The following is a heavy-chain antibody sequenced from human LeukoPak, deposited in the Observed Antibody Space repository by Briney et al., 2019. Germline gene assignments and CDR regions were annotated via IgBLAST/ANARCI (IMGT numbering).Heavy chain of an antibody. Sequence: PSQTLSLTGTVSGGFISSGDYYGRWIRQPPGKGLEWIGYIYYSGSTYYNPSLKSRVTISVDTSKNQFSLQLSSVDAADTAVYYGARGSRGVRGVITQPSYYWGRGNLVTVSS. D-gene: IGHD3-10*01. V-gene: IGHV4-30-4*01. CDR1: GGFISSGDYY. CDR2: IYYSGST. J-gene: IGHJ4*02. CDR3: ARGSRGVRGVITQPSYY.